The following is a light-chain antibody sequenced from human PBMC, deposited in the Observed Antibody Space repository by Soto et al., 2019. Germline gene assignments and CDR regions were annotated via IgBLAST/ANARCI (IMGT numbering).Light chain of an antibody. Sequence: PATLSVSPGERATLSCRASQSVSSNLAWYQQKPGQAPRLLIYGASTRATGLPARFSGTGSGTEFTLTISSLQSEDFAVYYCQQYNNRPPWTFGQGTK. CDR1: QSVSSN. CDR2: GAS. CDR3: QQYNNRPPWT. V-gene: IGKV3-15*01. J-gene: IGKJ1*01.